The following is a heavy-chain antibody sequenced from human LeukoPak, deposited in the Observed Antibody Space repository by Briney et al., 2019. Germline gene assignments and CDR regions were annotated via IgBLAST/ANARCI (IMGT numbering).Heavy chain of an antibody. J-gene: IGHJ4*02. CDR1: GFIYNTYA. Sequence: PGGSLRLSCAVSGFIYNTYAMTWVRQAPGKGLEWVSYISSSGSTRYYADSVEGRSTISRDDAKNSLYLQMNSLRAEDTGFYYCARDEGHCSCWGQGTLVTVSS. V-gene: IGHV3-48*04. CDR2: ISSSGSTR. D-gene: IGHD2-15*01. CDR3: ARDEGHCSC.